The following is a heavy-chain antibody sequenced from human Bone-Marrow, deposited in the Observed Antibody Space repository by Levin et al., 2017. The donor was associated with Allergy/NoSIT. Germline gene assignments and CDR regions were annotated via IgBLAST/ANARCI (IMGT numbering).Heavy chain of an antibody. V-gene: IGHV3-23*01. CDR2: MSGTTGSH. J-gene: IGHJ6*02. D-gene: IGHD2/OR15-2a*01. CDR3: AKGTTVYFYYNGMDA. CDR1: GFIFDDYA. Sequence: GGSLRLSCVASGFIFDDYAMNWVRRAPGKGLEWVSAMSGTTGSHYYADSVKGRFTISRDSSKNTLFLQMDSLRVEDTATYYCAKGTTVYFYYNGMDAWGQGTTVTVFS.